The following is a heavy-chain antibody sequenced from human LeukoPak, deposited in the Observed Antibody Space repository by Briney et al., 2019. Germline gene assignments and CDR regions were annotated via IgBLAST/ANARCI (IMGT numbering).Heavy chain of an antibody. CDR3: ARAPSEIGGYYPEYFRL. Sequence: GVSLILSCAASGFTFSTYWMHWVRQAPGKGLVWVSRIKSDGGTNYADSVKGRFTISRDNAKKTVSLQMNSLRPEDTGVYYCARAPSEIGGYYPEYFRLWGQGTLVTVSS. V-gene: IGHV3-74*01. CDR1: GFTFSTYW. J-gene: IGHJ1*01. D-gene: IGHD3-22*01. CDR2: IKSDGGT.